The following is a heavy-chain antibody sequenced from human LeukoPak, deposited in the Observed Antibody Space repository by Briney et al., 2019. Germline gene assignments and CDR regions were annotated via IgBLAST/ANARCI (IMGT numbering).Heavy chain of an antibody. CDR1: GGSFSGYY. V-gene: IGHV4-34*01. Sequence: SETLSLTCAVYGGSFSGYYWSWIRQPPGKGLEWIGEINHSGSTNYDPSLKSRVTIPVDTSKNQFSLKLSSVTAADTAVYYCARGRRDSSGYYLDYWGQGTLVTVSS. CDR3: ARGRRDSSGYYLDY. J-gene: IGHJ4*02. CDR2: INHSGST. D-gene: IGHD3-22*01.